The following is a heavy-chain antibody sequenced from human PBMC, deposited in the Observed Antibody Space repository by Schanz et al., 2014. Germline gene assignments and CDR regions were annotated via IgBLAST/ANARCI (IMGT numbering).Heavy chain of an antibody. Sequence: QVQLVESGGGLVKPGGSLRLSCAASGFTFSDYYMSWIRQAPGKGLEWVSDISDSGDSTHYADSVKGRFTISRDNAKNSLFLQMSSLSAEDTAVYYCAKVAPAATYRDSWGLGTLVTASS. CDR3: AKVAPAATYRDS. V-gene: IGHV3-11*01. CDR1: GFTFSDYY. J-gene: IGHJ4*02. CDR2: ISDSGDST. D-gene: IGHD2-2*01.